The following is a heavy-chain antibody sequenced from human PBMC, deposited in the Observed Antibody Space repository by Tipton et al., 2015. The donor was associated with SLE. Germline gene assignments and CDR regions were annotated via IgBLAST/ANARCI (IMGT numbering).Heavy chain of an antibody. D-gene: IGHD3-10*01. J-gene: IGHJ4*02. Sequence: LSLTCAASGFTFSSYAMSWVRQAPGKGLEWVSAISGSGGSTYYADSVKGRFTISRDNSKNTLYLQMNSLRAEDTAVYYCAKGMVRGVIIDYWGQGTLVTVSS. CDR1: GFTFSSYA. CDR3: AKGMVRGVIIDY. CDR2: ISGSGGST. V-gene: IGHV3-23*01.